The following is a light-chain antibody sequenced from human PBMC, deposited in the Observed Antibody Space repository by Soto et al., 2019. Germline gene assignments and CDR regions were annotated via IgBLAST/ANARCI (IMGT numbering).Light chain of an antibody. J-gene: IGKJ1*01. CDR2: KAS. Sequence: IQMTHSPSTLSASVGDRVTITCRASQSISSWLAWYQQKPGKAPKLLIYKASSLESGVPSRFSGSGSGTEFTLTISSLQPDDFATYYCQQYNSYSEKFGQGTKVDIK. CDR1: QSISSW. CDR3: QQYNSYSEK. V-gene: IGKV1-5*03.